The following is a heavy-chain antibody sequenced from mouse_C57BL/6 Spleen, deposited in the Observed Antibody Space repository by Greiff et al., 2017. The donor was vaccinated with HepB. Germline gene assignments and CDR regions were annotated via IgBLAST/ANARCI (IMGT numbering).Heavy chain of an antibody. D-gene: IGHD2-10*02. V-gene: IGHV1-50*01. CDR2: IDPSDSYT. J-gene: IGHJ3*01. Sequence: VKLQQPGAELVKPGASVKLSCKASGYTFTSYWMQWVKQRPGQGLEWIGEIDPSDSYTNYNQKFKGKATLTVDTSSSTAYMQLSSLTSEDSAVYYCARGSLDAWFAYWGQGTLVTVSA. CDR3: ARGSLDAWFAY. CDR1: GYTFTSYW.